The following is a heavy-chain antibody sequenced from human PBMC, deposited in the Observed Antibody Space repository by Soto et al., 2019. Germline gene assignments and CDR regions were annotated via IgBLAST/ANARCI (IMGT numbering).Heavy chain of an antibody. J-gene: IGHJ5*02. D-gene: IGHD3-10*01. CDR2: IYYSEST. V-gene: IGHV4-61*01. CDR3: ARSGSGTYYNGWFDP. Sequence: PSETLSLTCTVSGASVSSGSYYWSWIRQPPGKGLEWIGCIYYSESTNYNPSLKSRVTISVDTSKNQFSLKLTSVTAADTAVYYCARSGSGTYYNGWFDPWGQGTLVTVS. CDR1: GASVSSGSYY.